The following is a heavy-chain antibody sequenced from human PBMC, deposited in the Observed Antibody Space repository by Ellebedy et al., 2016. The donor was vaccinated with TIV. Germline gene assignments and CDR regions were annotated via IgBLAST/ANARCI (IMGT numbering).Heavy chain of an antibody. Sequence: GESLKISCKGTGYSFRSHWIAWVRQMPGKGLEWMGIIYPGDSDTRYSPALQGQVTITADKSTSTAYMELINLRSEDTAVYFCARDMYSSGSYYDRVAFDIWGQGTVVTVSS. CDR3: ARDMYSSGSYYDRVAFDI. V-gene: IGHV5-51*01. CDR1: GYSFRSHW. CDR2: IYPGDSDT. D-gene: IGHD3-22*01. J-gene: IGHJ3*02.